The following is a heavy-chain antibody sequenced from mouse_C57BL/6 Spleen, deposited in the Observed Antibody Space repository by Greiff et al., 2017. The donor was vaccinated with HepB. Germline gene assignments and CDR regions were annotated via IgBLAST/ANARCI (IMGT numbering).Heavy chain of an antibody. D-gene: IGHD1-1*01. V-gene: IGHV1-64*01. CDR2: IHPNSGST. CDR3: AREELTTVVEAMDY. Sequence: VQLQESGAELVKPGASVKLSCKASGYTFTSYWMHWVKQRPGQGLEWIGMIHPNSGSTNYNEKFKSKATLTVDKSSSTAYMQLSSLTSEDSAVYYCAREELTTVVEAMDYWGQGTSVTVSS. CDR1: GYTFTSYW. J-gene: IGHJ4*01.